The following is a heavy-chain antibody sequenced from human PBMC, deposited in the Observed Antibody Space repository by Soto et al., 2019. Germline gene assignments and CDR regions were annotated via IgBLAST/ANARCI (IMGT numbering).Heavy chain of an antibody. J-gene: IGHJ2*01. D-gene: IGHD7-27*01. CDR2: IIGSGGSA. Sequence: WVRQGPGKGLEWISTIIGSGGSAYYADSVEGRFTISRDNSKNTLYLQMDSLSADDTAVYFCAKKGSPSGDHSNWYFDLWGRGTLVTVSS. V-gene: IGHV3-23*01. CDR3: AKKGSPSGDHSNWYFDL.